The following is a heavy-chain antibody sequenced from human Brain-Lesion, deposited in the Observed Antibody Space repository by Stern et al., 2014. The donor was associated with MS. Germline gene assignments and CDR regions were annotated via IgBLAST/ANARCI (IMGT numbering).Heavy chain of an antibody. Sequence: QVQLQESGPGLVKPSQTLSLTCTVSGGSTSRRDYYWTWIRQPPGRGLEWIGSIYSSGNSFYNPSLKSRLTISLDTSKNQVSLRLNSVTATDTAVYYCARGPLEGIGMKTFFYAMDVWGHGTTVTVSS. J-gene: IGHJ6*02. D-gene: IGHD1-1*01. V-gene: IGHV4-30-4*01. CDR3: ARGPLEGIGMKTFFYAMDV. CDR1: GGSTSRRDYY. CDR2: IYSSGNS.